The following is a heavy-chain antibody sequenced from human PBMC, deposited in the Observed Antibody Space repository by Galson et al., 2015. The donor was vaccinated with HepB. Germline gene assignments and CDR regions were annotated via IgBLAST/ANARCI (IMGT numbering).Heavy chain of an antibody. Sequence: SLRLSCAPSGFIFTRYAISWVRQAPGKGLEWVLSIGGSGGSTYYADSVKGRFTFSRDNSKNTVYLQMNSLRVEDTAVYYCAKVAILVVTPHYFDYWGQGTRVTVSS. V-gene: IGHV3-23*01. CDR2: IGGSGGST. CDR3: AKVAILVVTPHYFDY. D-gene: IGHD2-21*02. CDR1: GFIFTRYA. J-gene: IGHJ4*02.